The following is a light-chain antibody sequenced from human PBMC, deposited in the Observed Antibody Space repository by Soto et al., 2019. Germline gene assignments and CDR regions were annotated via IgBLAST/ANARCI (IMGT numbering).Light chain of an antibody. CDR1: KLGDKY. CDR2: QDN. V-gene: IGLV3-1*01. J-gene: IGLJ1*01. Sequence: SYELTQPPSVSVSPGQTASITCSGDKLGDKYACWYQQKPGQSPVLVIYQDNKRPSGIPERFSGSNSGNAATLTISGTQAMDEGDYYCQAWDSSTSYVFGPGTKVTVL. CDR3: QAWDSSTSYV.